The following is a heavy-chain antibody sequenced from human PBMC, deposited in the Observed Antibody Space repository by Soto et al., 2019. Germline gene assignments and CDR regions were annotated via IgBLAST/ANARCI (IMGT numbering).Heavy chain of an antibody. CDR2: IWHDGSNK. Sequence: GGSLRLSCTASGFTFSSYGMHWVRQAPGKGLEWVAVIWHDGSNKYYEDSVKGRFTISRDNSKNTLYLQMNSLRAEDTAVYYCATSLLARYFQHWGQGTLVTVSS. CDR1: GFTFSSYG. D-gene: IGHD1-26*01. J-gene: IGHJ1*01. CDR3: ATSLLARYFQH. V-gene: IGHV3-33*01.